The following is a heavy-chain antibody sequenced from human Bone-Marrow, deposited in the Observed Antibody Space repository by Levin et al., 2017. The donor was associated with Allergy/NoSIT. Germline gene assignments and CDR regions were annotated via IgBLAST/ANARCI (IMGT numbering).Heavy chain of an antibody. Sequence: GESLKISCEASGFTFSDYSIHWVRQSPGKGLEWLTFISYDGSQTYYSGSVKGRFTISRENSKINLQMNSLRIEDTAVYYCSREGSDLCRGATCYCDPFDLWGQGTKVTVSS. V-gene: IGHV3-30*03. CDR3: SREGSDLCRGATCYCDPFDL. J-gene: IGHJ3*01. CDR1: GFTFSDYS. D-gene: IGHD2-15*01. CDR2: ISYDGSQT.